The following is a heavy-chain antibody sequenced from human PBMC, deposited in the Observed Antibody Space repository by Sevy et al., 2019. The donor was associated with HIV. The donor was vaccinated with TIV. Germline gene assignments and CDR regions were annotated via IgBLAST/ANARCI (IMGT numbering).Heavy chain of an antibody. CDR1: GFTFSDYA. Sequence: GESLKISCAASGFTFSDYAMSWVRQAPGKGLEWVSGINWSGSNTGYAESVKGRFTISRDDAKNSLYLQMKSLRAEDTALYYCARNTYYLDTTGFGAFDLWGQRTLVTVSS. J-gene: IGHJ3*01. D-gene: IGHD3-22*01. V-gene: IGHV3-20*04. CDR3: ARNTYYLDTTGFGAFDL. CDR2: INWSGSNT.